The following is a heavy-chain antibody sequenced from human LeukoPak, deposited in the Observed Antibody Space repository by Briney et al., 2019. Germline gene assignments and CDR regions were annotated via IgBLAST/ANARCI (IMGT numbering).Heavy chain of an antibody. Sequence: SVKVSCKASGGTFSSYVISWVRQAPGQGLEWMGRIIPIFGTANYAQKFQGRVTITTDESTSTAYMELSSLRSEDTAVYYCAREYSSSAKGDYYYYMDVWGKGTTVTVSS. V-gene: IGHV1-69*05. CDR1: GGTFSSYV. CDR3: AREYSSSAKGDYYYYMDV. CDR2: IIPIFGTA. J-gene: IGHJ6*03. D-gene: IGHD6-6*01.